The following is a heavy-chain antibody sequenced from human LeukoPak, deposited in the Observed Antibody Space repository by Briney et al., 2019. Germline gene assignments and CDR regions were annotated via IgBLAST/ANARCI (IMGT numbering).Heavy chain of an antibody. CDR2: IYYSGST. D-gene: IGHD2-2*02. V-gene: IGHV4-59*11. CDR1: GGPISSLY. Sequence: SETLSLTCSVSGGPISSLYWCWIRQPPGKGLEWIGYIYYSGSTNYNPSLKSRVTISVDTSKNQFSLKLSSVTAADTAVYYCARGGGDCSSTSCYTGWNYYYYMDVWGKGTTVTVSS. J-gene: IGHJ6*03. CDR3: ARGGGDCSSTSCYTGWNYYYYMDV.